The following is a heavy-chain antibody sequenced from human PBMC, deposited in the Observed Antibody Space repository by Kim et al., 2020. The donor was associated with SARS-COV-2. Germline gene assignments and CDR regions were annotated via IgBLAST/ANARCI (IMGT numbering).Heavy chain of an antibody. V-gene: IGHV4-59*01. D-gene: IGHD3-3*01. CDR3: ARATKPIYDFWSGYWTAFDY. J-gene: IGHJ4*02. Sequence: RVTISVDTSKNQFSLKLSSVTAADTAVYYCARATKPIYDFWSGYWTAFDYWGQGTLVTVSS.